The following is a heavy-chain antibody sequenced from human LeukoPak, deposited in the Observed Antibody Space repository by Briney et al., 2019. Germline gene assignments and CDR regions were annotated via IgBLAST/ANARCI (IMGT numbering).Heavy chain of an antibody. D-gene: IGHD2-15*01. CDR2: ISYDGSNK. V-gene: IGHV3-30*03. CDR3: TTRSPARYCSDGACYSSADY. J-gene: IGHJ4*02. CDR1: GFTFSSYG. Sequence: GGSLRLSCAASGFTFSSYGMHCVRQAPGKGLEWVAVISYDGSNKYYADSVKGRFTISRDDSKNTLYLQMNSLNTEDTAVYYCTTRSPARYCSDGACYSSADYWGQGTLVTVSS.